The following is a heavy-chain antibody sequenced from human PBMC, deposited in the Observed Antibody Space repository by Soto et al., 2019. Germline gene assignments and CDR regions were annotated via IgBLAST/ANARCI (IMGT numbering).Heavy chain of an antibody. D-gene: IGHD3-3*01. Sequence: GGSPXLSCAASEFTFDEYTMHWVRQAPGKGLEWVSLISWDGGSTYYADSVKGRFTISRDNSKNSLYLQMNSLRTEDTALYYCAKDGGLRKYYDFWSGYYNWNYYYGMDVWGQGTTVTVSS. J-gene: IGHJ6*02. CDR1: EFTFDEYT. CDR2: ISWDGGST. V-gene: IGHV3-43*01. CDR3: AKDGGLRKYYDFWSGYYNWNYYYGMDV.